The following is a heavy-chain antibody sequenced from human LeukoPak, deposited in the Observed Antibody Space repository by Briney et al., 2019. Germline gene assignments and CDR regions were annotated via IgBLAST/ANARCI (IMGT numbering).Heavy chain of an antibody. CDR3: AREGQQLVQGYFDY. J-gene: IGHJ4*02. CDR2: IIPILGIA. Sequence: ASVKVSCKASGYTFSSYAISWVRQAPGQGLEWMGRIIPILGIANYAQKFQGRVTITADKSTSTAYMELSSLRSEDTAVYYCAREGQQLVQGYFDYWGQGTLVTVSS. D-gene: IGHD6-13*01. V-gene: IGHV1-69*04. CDR1: GYTFSSYA.